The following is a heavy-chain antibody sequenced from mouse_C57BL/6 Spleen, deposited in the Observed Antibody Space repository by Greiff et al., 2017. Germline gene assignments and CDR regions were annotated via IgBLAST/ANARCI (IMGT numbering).Heavy chain of an antibody. V-gene: IGHV1-54*01. Sequence: QVQLQQSGAELVRPGTSVKVSCKASGYAFTNYLIEWVKQRPGQGLEWIGVINPGSGGTNYNEKFKGKATLTADKSSSTAYMQLSSLTSEDSAVYFCARFTTVVLGYWGQGTTLTVSS. CDR3: ARFTTVVLGY. CDR1: GYAFTNYL. CDR2: INPGSGGT. D-gene: IGHD1-1*01. J-gene: IGHJ2*01.